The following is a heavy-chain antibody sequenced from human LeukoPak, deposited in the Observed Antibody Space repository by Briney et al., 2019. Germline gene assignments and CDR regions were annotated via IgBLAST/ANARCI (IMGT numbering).Heavy chain of an antibody. V-gene: IGHV3-74*01. J-gene: IGHJ4*02. CDR1: GFTFSSYW. CDR2: INTDGSST. Sequence: GGSLRLSCAASGFTFSSYWMHWVRQAPGKGLVWVSRINTDGSSTSYADSVKGRFTISRDSAKNTLYLQMNSLRAEDTAVYYCARGWGRTGTTNYWGQGTLVTVSS. D-gene: IGHD1-7*01. CDR3: ARGWGRTGTTNY.